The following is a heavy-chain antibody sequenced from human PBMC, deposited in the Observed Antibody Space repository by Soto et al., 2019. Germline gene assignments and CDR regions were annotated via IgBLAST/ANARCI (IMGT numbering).Heavy chain of an antibody. V-gene: IGHV1-18*01. J-gene: IGHJ6*03. Sequence: ASVKVSCKASGYTFTSYGISWVRQAPGQGLEWMGWISAYNGNTNYAQKLQGRVTMTTDTSTSTAYMELRSLRSDDTAVYYCAREVLGDILTGYYYYYYYMDVWGKGTTVTVSS. CDR1: GYTFTSYG. CDR2: ISAYNGNT. D-gene: IGHD3-9*01. CDR3: AREVLGDILTGYYYYYYYMDV.